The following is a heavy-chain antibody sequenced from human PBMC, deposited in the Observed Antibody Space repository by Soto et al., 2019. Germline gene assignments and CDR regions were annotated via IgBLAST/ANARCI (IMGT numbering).Heavy chain of an antibody. CDR1: GYTFTSYY. CDR2: INPSGGST. J-gene: IGHJ6*03. D-gene: IGHD6-6*01. CDR3: ARVGSSSSFYYYYYMDV. V-gene: IGHV1-46*01. Sequence: GASVKVSCKASGYTFTSYYMHWVRQAPGQGLEWMGIINPSGGSTSYAQKFQGRVTMTRDTSTSTVYMELSSLRSEDTAVYYCARVGSSSSFYYYYYMDVWGKGTTVTVSS.